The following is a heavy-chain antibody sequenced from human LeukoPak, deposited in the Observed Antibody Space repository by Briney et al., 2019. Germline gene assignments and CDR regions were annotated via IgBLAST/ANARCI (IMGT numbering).Heavy chain of an antibody. Sequence: ASVKVSCKASGYTFTSYGISWVRQAPGQGLEWMGWISAYNGNTNYAQKLQGRVTMTRNTSISTAYMELSSLRSEDTAVYYCARALTVTTTPGNYWGQGTLVTVSS. D-gene: IGHD4-17*01. J-gene: IGHJ4*02. CDR1: GYTFTSYG. CDR2: ISAYNGNT. CDR3: ARALTVTTTPGNY. V-gene: IGHV1-18*01.